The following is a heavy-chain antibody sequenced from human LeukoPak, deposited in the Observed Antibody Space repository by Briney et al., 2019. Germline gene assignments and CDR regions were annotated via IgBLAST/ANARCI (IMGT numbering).Heavy chain of an antibody. CDR1: GFTFSSYA. CDR2: ISGSGGST. J-gene: IGHJ3*02. Sequence: PGGSLRLSCAASGFTFSSYAMSWVRQAPGKGLEWVSAISGSGGSTYYADSVKGRSAISRDNSKNTLYLQMNSLRAEDTAVYYCAKAFPGLRVWGSYPDAFDIWGQGTMVTVSS. D-gene: IGHD3-16*02. V-gene: IGHV3-23*01. CDR3: AKAFPGLRVWGSYPDAFDI.